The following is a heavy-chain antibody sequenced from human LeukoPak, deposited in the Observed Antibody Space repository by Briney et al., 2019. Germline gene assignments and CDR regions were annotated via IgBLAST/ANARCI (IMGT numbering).Heavy chain of an antibody. Sequence: GGSLRLSCVASGFTLSSYAMSWVRRAPGKGLEWVSAISGSGGSTYYADSVKGRFTISRDNSKNTLYLQMNSLRAEDTAVYYCAKCGGTGSYYEGFDYWGQGTLVTVSS. J-gene: IGHJ4*02. V-gene: IGHV3-23*01. D-gene: IGHD3-10*01. CDR1: GFTLSSYA. CDR2: ISGSGGST. CDR3: AKCGGTGSYYEGFDY.